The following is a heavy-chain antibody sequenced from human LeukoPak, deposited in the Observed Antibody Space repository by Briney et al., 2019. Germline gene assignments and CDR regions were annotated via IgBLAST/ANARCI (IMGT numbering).Heavy chain of an antibody. J-gene: IGHJ4*02. CDR1: GYTFTSYG. V-gene: IGHV1-18*01. CDR2: ISGYSGNT. Sequence: ASVKVSCKASGYTFTSYGINWVRQAPGQGLEWMGWISGYSGNTNYAQKFQGRVTMTTDTSTSTAYMELRSLRSDDTAVYYCARSDCSSTICYQDYWGQGTLVTVSS. CDR3: ARSDCSSTICYQDY. D-gene: IGHD2-2*01.